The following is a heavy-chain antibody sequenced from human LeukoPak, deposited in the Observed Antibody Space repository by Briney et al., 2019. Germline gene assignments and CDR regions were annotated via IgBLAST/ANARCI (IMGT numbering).Heavy chain of an antibody. J-gene: IGHJ5*02. CDR2: IYYSGST. Sequence: SQTLSLTCTVSGGSISSSSYYWGWIRQPPGKGLEWIGSIYYSGSTYYNPSLKSRVTISVDTSKNQFSLKLSSVTAADTAVYYCATLSGSYYKNWFDPWGQGTLVTVSS. CDR3: ATLSGSYYKNWFDP. V-gene: IGHV4-39*01. D-gene: IGHD3-10*01. CDR1: GGSISSSSYY.